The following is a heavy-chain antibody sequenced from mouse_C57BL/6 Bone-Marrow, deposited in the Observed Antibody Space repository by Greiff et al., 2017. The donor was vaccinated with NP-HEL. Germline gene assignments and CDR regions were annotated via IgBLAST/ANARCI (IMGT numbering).Heavy chain of an antibody. J-gene: IGHJ1*03. CDR1: GFTFSDFY. V-gene: IGHV7-1*01. D-gene: IGHD1-1*01. CDR2: SRNKANDYTT. CDR3: ARDASGSSYVGYWYFEV. Sequence: EVKLVESGGGLVQSGRSLRLSCATSGFTFSDFYMEWVRQAPGKGLEWIAASRNKANDYTTEYSASVKGRFIVSRDTSQSILYINMIALRAEDTASYCCARDASGSSYVGYWYFEVWGTVTTVSAAS.